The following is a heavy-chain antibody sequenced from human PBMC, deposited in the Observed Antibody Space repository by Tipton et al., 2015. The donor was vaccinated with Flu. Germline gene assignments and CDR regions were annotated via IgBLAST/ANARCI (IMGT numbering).Heavy chain of an antibody. V-gene: IGHV4-59*12. CDR2: SDYSGST. Sequence: TLSLTCTVSGGSISYYYWNWIRQTPGKGLEWIGFSDYSGSTSYNPSLKSRVTISVDTSRNQFSLSLSSVAAADTAVYYCARGSGSGTFVIFGYWGQGTLVGVS. CDR1: GGSISYYY. CDR3: ARGSGSGTFVIFGY. D-gene: IGHD3-10*01. J-gene: IGHJ4*02.